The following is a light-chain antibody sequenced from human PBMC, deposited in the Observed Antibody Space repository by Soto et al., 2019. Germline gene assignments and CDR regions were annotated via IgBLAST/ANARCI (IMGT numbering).Light chain of an antibody. Sequence: QSVLTQPASVSGSPGQSITISCTGTSSDVGDYNYVSWYQQHPGKAPKLMIYDVSNRPSGVSNRFSGSKSGNTASLTISALQAEDEADYYCSSYTSSSTLVVFGTGTKVTVL. J-gene: IGLJ1*01. CDR3: SSYTSSSTLVV. V-gene: IGLV2-14*01. CDR2: DVS. CDR1: SSDVGDYNY.